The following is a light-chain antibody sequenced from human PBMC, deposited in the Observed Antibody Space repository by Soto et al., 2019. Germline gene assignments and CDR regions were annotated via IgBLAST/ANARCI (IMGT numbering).Light chain of an antibody. CDR3: QTWGTGIQV. V-gene: IGLV4-69*01. CDR2: LNSDGSH. CDR1: SGHSSYA. Sequence: QLVLTQSPSASASLGASVKLTYTLSSGHSSYAIAWHQQQPEKGPRYLMKLNSDGSHSKGDGIPDRFSGSSSGAERYLTIPSLQSEDETDYYCQTWGTGIQVFGGGTKLTVL. J-gene: IGLJ2*01.